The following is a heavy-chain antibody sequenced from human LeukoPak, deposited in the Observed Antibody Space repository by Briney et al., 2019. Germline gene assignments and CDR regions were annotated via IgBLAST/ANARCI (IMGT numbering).Heavy chain of an antibody. Sequence: GRSLRLSCAAFGFTFSSYAMHWVRQAPGKGLEWVAVISYDGSNKYYAGSVKGRFIISRDNSKNTLFLRMNSLRAEDTAVYYCARDRLLPDYYFDYWGQGTLVTVSS. V-gene: IGHV3-30*04. CDR1: GFTFSSYA. CDR2: ISYDGSNK. D-gene: IGHD3-10*01. J-gene: IGHJ4*02. CDR3: ARDRLLPDYYFDY.